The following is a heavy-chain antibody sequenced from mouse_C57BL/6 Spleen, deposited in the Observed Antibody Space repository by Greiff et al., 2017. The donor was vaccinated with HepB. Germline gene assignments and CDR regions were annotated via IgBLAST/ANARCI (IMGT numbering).Heavy chain of an antibody. V-gene: IGHV5-9-1*02. J-gene: IGHJ4*01. CDR3: TSLYCSSGYYYAIDY. CDR1: GFTFSSYA. CDR2: ISSGGDYI. Sequence: EVMLVESGEGLVKPGGSLKLSCAASGFTFSSYAMSWVRQTPEKRLEWVAYISSGGDYIYYADTVKGRFTNSRDNARNTLYLQMSSLKSEDPAMYYCTSLYCSSGYYYAIDYWGQGTSVTVSS. D-gene: IGHD1-1*01.